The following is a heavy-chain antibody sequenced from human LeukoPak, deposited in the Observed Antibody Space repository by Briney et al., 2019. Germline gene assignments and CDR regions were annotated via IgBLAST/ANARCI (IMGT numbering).Heavy chain of an antibody. CDR2: IYYSGST. CDR1: GGSISSGGYY. D-gene: IGHD3-3*01. J-gene: IGHJ4*02. CDR3: ARLAPRITIFGVVTQYYFDY. V-gene: IGHV4-31*03. Sequence: SQTLPLTCTVSGGSISSGGYYWSWIRQHPGRGLEWIGYIYYSGSTYYNPSLKSRVTISVDTSNNQFSLKLSSVTAAATAVYYCARLAPRITIFGVVTQYYFDYWGQGTLVTVSS.